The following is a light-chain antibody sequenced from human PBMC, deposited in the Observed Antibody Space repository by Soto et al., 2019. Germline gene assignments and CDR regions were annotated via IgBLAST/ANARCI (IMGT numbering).Light chain of an antibody. CDR2: AAS. CDR3: QQLNSYPIT. V-gene: IGKV1-9*01. CDR1: QGLSSD. J-gene: IGKJ5*01. Sequence: DIQLTQSPSFLSASVGDRVTITCRASQGLSSDLAWYQQKPGKAPKLLIYAASTLQSGVPSRFSGSGSGTEFTLTISSLQPEYFATYYCQQLNSYPITFGQGTPLEI.